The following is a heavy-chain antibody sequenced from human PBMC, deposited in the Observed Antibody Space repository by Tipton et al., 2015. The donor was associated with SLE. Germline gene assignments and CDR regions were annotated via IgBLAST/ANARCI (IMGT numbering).Heavy chain of an antibody. CDR3: ARACLIFGVVHPCCSGMDI. V-gene: IGHV4-59*01. CDR1: GGSISSYY. CDR2: IYYSGST. Sequence: TLSLTCTVSGGSISSYYWSWIRQPPGKGLEWIGYIYYSGSTNYNPSLKSRVTISVDTSKNQFSLKLSSVTAADTAVYYCARACLIFGVVHPCCSGMDIWGQGTTVTVSS. D-gene: IGHD3-3*01. J-gene: IGHJ6*02.